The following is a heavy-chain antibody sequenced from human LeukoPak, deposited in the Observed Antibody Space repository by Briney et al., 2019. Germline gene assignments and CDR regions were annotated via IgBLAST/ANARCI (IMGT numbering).Heavy chain of an antibody. CDR2: IYYSGST. D-gene: IGHD2-15*01. Sequence: KPSETLSLTCTVSGGSISSSIYYWGWIRQPPGKGLEWIGSIYYSGSTYYNPSLKSRVTISVDTSKNQFSLKLSSVTAADTAVYYCASLERVAATPRYFQHWGQGTLVTVSS. V-gene: IGHV4-39*01. J-gene: IGHJ1*01. CDR1: GGSISSSIYY. CDR3: ASLERVAATPRYFQH.